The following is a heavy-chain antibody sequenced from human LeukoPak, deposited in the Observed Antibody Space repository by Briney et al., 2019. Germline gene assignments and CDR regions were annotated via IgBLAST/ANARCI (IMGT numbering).Heavy chain of an antibody. CDR3: AKGLWGAYYYGMDV. D-gene: IGHD3-16*01. CDR2: IYSGGIT. Sequence: GGSLRLSRAASGFTVSINSMSWVRQAPGKGLEWVSLIYSGGITYYADSVMGRFTISRDNYKNTLYLQLDSLRAEDTAVYFCAKGLWGAYYYGMDVWGQGTTVTVSS. V-gene: IGHV3-53*01. CDR1: GFTVSINS. J-gene: IGHJ6*02.